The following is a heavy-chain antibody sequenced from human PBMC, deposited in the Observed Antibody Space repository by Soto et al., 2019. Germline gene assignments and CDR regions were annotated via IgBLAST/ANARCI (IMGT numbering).Heavy chain of an antibody. CDR1: GGSISSYY. J-gene: IGHJ3*02. CDR2: IYYSGST. Sequence: PSETLSLTCTVSGGSISSYYWSWIRQPPGKGLEWIGYIYYSGSTNYNPSLKSRVTISVDTSKNQFSLKLSSVTAADTAVYYCARVGHYDGSGYNAFNIWGQGTMVT. D-gene: IGHD3-22*01. CDR3: ARVGHYDGSGYNAFNI. V-gene: IGHV4-59*08.